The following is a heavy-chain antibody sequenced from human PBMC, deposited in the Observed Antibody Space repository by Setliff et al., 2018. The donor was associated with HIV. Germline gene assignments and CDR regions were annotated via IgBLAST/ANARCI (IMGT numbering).Heavy chain of an antibody. D-gene: IGHD2-21*02. Sequence: SETLSLTCSVYGTSFSDHYWSWVRQTPGKGLEWIGEINQSGTTNYNPSLKSRVTMSIDTSERQFSLKLTSVTAADTAVYYCVRWYYCVSGACYRADYWGQGTMVTVSS. CDR3: VRWYYCVSGACYRADY. V-gene: IGHV4-34*01. CDR2: INQSGTT. J-gene: IGHJ4*02. CDR1: GTSFSDHY.